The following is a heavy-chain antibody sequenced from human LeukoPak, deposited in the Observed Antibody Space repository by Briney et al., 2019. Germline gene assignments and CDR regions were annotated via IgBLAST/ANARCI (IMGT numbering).Heavy chain of an antibody. V-gene: IGHV4-59*01. J-gene: IGHJ6*03. D-gene: IGHD4-23*01. CDR2: IYYSGST. Sequence: PSETLSLTRTVSGGSISSYYWSWIRQPPGKGLEWIGYIYYSGSTNYNPSLKSRVTISADTSKNQFSLKLSSVTASDTAVYYCARKKKEDSGNTAYYYYYMDVWGKGTTVTVSS. CDR1: GGSISSYY. CDR3: ARKKKEDSGNTAYYYYYMDV.